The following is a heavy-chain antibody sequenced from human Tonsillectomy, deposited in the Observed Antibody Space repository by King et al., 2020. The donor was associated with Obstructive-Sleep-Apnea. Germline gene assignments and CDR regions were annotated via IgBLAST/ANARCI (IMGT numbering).Heavy chain of an antibody. CDR2: IFYSGGP. CDR3: ARDNTMVRGVIIDT. J-gene: IGHJ4*02. Sequence: QVQLQESGPGLVKPSQTLSLTCTGSVGSISSGGYYWSWIRQPPGKGLEWIGDIFYSGGPYFNPSLKSRVTISVDTSKNQFSLKLSSVTAADTAVYYCARDNTMVRGVIIDTWGQGTLVTVSS. CDR1: VGSISSGGYY. V-gene: IGHV4-30-4*01. D-gene: IGHD3-10*01.